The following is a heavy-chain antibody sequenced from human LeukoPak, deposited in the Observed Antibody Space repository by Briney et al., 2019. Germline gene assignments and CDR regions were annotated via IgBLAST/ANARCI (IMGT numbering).Heavy chain of an antibody. D-gene: IGHD5-12*01. CDR3: ARGKSYSGYDRFHFDY. CDR2: IYTSGST. V-gene: IGHV4-4*07. Sequence: SETLSLTCTVSGGSISSYYWSWIRQPAGKGLEWIGRIYTSGSTNYNPSLKSRVTMSVDTSKNQFSLKLSSVTAADTAVYYCARGKSYSGYDRFHFDYWGQGTLVTVSS. CDR1: GGSISSYY. J-gene: IGHJ4*02.